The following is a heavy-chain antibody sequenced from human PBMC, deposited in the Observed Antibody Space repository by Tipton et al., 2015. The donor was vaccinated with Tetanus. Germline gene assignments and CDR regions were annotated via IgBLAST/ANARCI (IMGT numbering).Heavy chain of an antibody. J-gene: IGHJ6*02. CDR2: INHSGST. CDR1: GGSFSGYY. D-gene: IGHD2-8*01. Sequence: GLVKPSETLSLTCAVYGGSFSGYYWSWIRQPPGKGLEWIGEINHSGSTNYNPFLKGRVTISVDTSKNQFPLKLSSVTAADTAVYYCARLEMGPPYYYYGMDVWGQGTTVTVSS. CDR3: ARLEMGPPYYYYGMDV. V-gene: IGHV4-34*01.